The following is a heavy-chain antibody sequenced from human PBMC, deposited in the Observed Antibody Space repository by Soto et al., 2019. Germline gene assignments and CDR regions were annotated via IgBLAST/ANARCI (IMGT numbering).Heavy chain of an antibody. J-gene: IGHJ4*02. D-gene: IGHD3-22*01. V-gene: IGHV3-23*01. CDR2: ISGSGGST. CDR1: GVTFSSSA. CDR3: AKDSYYDSSGYYYFDY. Sequence: GGSLRLSCAASGVTFSSSAMTWVRQAPRKGLEWVSIISGSGGSTYYAGSVKGRFTISRDNSKNTLYLQMNSLRAEDTAVYYCAKDSYYDSSGYYYFDYWRQGSLFTVSS.